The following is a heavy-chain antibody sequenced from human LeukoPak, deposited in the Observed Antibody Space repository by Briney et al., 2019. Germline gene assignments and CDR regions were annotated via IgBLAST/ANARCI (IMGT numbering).Heavy chain of an antibody. Sequence: GGSLRLSCAASGFTFSSYSMNWVRQAPGKGLEWVSSISSSSSYVYCADSVKGRFTISRDNAKNSLYLQMNSLRAEDTAVYYCARMGLGWSPSGYWGQGTLVTVSS. J-gene: IGHJ4*02. V-gene: IGHV3-21*01. CDR3: ARMGLGWSPSGY. CDR2: ISSSSSYV. D-gene: IGHD6-19*01. CDR1: GFTFSSYS.